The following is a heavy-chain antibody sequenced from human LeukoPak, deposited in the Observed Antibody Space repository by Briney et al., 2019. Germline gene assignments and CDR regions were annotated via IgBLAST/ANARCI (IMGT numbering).Heavy chain of an antibody. CDR1: GLTFSNYA. V-gene: IGHV4-30-4*08. CDR2: IYYSGST. D-gene: IGHD4-17*01. J-gene: IGHJ4*02. CDR3: ARGGPSTVTDFDY. Sequence: LRLSCAASGLTFSNYAMNWIRQPPGKGLEWIGYIYYSGSTYYNPSLKSRVTISVDTSKNQFSLKLSSVTAADTAVYYCARGGPSTVTDFDYWGQGTLVTVSS.